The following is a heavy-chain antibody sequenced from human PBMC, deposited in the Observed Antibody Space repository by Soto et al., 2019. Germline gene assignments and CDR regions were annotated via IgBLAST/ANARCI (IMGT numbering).Heavy chain of an antibody. CDR1: GFTFSNAW. CDR3: TTAAYYGSGSHRYYYSYMDV. Sequence: EVQLVESGGGLVKPGGSLRLSCAASGFTFSNAWMSWVRQAPGKGLEWVGRIKSKTDGGTTDYAAPVKGRFTISRDDSTNTLYLQMNSLKPEDTALYYCTTAAYYGSGSHRYYYSYMDVWGKGTTVTVSS. CDR2: IKSKTDGGTT. J-gene: IGHJ6*03. D-gene: IGHD3-10*01. V-gene: IGHV3-15*01.